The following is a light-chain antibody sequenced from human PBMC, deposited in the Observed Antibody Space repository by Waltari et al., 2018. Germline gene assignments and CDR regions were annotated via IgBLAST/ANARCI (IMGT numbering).Light chain of an antibody. J-gene: IGLJ3*02. CDR1: SSDVGGYNS. V-gene: IGLV2-8*01. Sequence: QSVLTQPPSASGSPGQSVTISCTGSSSDVGGYNSVSWYQRHPGKAPKLMIYDVNKRPSGVPDRFSGSKSGNRASLTVSGLQVEDEGDYYCGSYADTSTWVFGGGTSLTVL. CDR3: GSYADTSTWV. CDR2: DVN.